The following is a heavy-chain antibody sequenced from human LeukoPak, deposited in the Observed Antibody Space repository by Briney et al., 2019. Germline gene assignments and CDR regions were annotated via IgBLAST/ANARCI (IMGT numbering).Heavy chain of an antibody. V-gene: IGHV1-2*02. CDR3: ASLKNYYDSSGYLVTDAFDI. J-gene: IGHJ3*02. Sequence: GASVKVSCKASGYTFTGYFMHWVRQAPGQGLEWMRWINPNSGGTNYAQKFQGRVTMTGDTSISTAYMDLSSLRSDDTAVYYCASLKNYYDSSGYLVTDAFDIWGQGTMVTVSS. CDR2: INPNSGGT. D-gene: IGHD3-22*01. CDR1: GYTFTGYF.